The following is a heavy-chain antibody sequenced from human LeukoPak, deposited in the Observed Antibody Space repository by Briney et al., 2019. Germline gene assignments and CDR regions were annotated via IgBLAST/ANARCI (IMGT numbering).Heavy chain of an antibody. Sequence: KTGGSLRLSCAASGFTFSDYYMSWLRQAPGKGLEWVSYISSSGSTIYYADSVKGRFTISRDNAKNSLYLQMNSLRAEDTAVYYCARRHDYVWGSYRSNWFDPWGQGTLVTVSS. CDR3: ARRHDYVWGSYRSNWFDP. J-gene: IGHJ5*02. D-gene: IGHD3-16*02. CDR2: ISSSGSTI. V-gene: IGHV3-11*01. CDR1: GFTFSDYY.